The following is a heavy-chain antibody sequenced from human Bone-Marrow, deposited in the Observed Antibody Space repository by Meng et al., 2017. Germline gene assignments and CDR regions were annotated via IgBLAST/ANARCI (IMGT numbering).Heavy chain of an antibody. J-gene: IGHJ5*02. V-gene: IGHV4-34*01. D-gene: IGHD2-15*01. CDR2: IYYTENT. CDR3: ARGRASCSSGGCSLGWFDP. Sequence: QGQLQHWGAGLLKPSETLSLTCAVYGGSFSGYYWSWIRQHPGKGLEWIGYIYYTENTYYNPSLKSPMTISLDKSKNQFSLKLNSVTVADTAVYYCARGRASCSSGGCSLGWFDPWGQGTLVTVSS. CDR1: GGSFSGYY.